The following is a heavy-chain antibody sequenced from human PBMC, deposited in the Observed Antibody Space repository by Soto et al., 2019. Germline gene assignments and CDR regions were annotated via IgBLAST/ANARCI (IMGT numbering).Heavy chain of an antibody. V-gene: IGHV3-23*01. J-gene: IGHJ4*02. CDR2: ISGSGGST. Sequence: EVQLLESGGGLVQPGGSLRLSCAAAGFTVSSYAMSWVRRAPGKGLEWVSSISGSGGSTYYADSVKGRFTISRDNSKNTRYLQLNSLRAEDTAVYYCAKTLSGTTGTFDYWGQGTLVTVSS. D-gene: IGHD1-7*01. CDR3: AKTLSGTTGTFDY. CDR1: GFTVSSYA.